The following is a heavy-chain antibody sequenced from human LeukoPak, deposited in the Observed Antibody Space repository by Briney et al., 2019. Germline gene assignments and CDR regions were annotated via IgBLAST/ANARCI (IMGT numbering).Heavy chain of an antibody. CDR1: GFTFRTYA. D-gene: IGHD3-3*01. J-gene: IGHJ4*02. CDR2: ISGSGGST. Sequence: GGSLRLSCTASGFTFRTYAMTWVRQAPGKGLEWVSVISGSGGSTYYADSVKGRFTNSRDNSNNTLYLQMNGLRAEDTAVYYCAKAVDFWSGLDYWGQATLVAVSS. CDR3: AKAVDFWSGLDY. V-gene: IGHV3-23*01.